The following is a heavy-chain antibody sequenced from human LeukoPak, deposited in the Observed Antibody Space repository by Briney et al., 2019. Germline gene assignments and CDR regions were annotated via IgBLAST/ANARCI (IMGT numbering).Heavy chain of an antibody. V-gene: IGHV3-33*01. CDR2: TWYDESNK. Sequence: GGSLRLSCAASGFIFSNYGMHWVRQAPGKGLEWVAITWYDESNKYYADSVKDRFTISRDNSKNTLYLQMNSLRAEDTAVYYCARDLWCGADCYGTFDISGQGTMVSVSS. J-gene: IGHJ3*02. CDR1: GFIFSNYG. D-gene: IGHD2-21*02. CDR3: ARDLWCGADCYGTFDI.